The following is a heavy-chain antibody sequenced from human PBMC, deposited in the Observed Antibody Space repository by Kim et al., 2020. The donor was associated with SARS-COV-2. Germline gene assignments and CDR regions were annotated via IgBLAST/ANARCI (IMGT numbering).Heavy chain of an antibody. Sequence: SQTLSLTCAISGDSVSGNSGIWNWIRQSPSRGLEWLGRTYYRSKWYYDYAVSVKSRISINVDTSKNQFSLHLNSVTPEDTAVYYCAREPPCVWGQGTTVT. J-gene: IGHJ6*02. CDR1: GDSVSGNSGI. CDR2: TYYRSKWYY. V-gene: IGHV6-1*01. CDR3: AREPPCV.